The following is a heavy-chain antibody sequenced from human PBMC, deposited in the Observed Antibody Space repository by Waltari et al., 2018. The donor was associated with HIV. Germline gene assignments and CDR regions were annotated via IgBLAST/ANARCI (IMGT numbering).Heavy chain of an antibody. CDR2: ISPSTGAT. D-gene: IGHD2-21*02. V-gene: IGHV1-2*02. CDR1: GYTFPHYY. CDR3: ARENSDSGDGSWFDP. J-gene: IGHJ5*02. Sequence: QVQLVQSGAEVKKPGASVTVSCKASGYTFPHYYIHWLRQAPGQGLEWMGWISPSTGATTYAQKFLHRITVTGDTSITTVYMELSSLTSDDTATYYCARENSDSGDGSWFDPWGQGTLVTVSS.